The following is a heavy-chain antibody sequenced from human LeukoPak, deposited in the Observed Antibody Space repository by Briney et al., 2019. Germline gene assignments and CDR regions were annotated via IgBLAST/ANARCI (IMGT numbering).Heavy chain of an antibody. V-gene: IGHV4-38-2*02. D-gene: IGHD6-13*01. CDR2: IYHGGST. J-gene: IGHJ4*02. Sequence: SETLSLTCTVSGYSISSGYYWGWTRQPPGKGLEWIGNIYHGGSTYYNPSLKSRVTMSGDTSKNQFSLNLSSVTAADTAVYYCARVTSSSWFEGYFDYWGQGTLVTVSS. CDR3: ARVTSSSWFEGYFDY. CDR1: GYSISSGYY.